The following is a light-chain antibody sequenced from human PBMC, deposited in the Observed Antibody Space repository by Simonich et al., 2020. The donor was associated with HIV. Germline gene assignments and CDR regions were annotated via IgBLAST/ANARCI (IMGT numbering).Light chain of an antibody. CDR3: QQYNNWPPERT. CDR1: QSVSSN. V-gene: IGKV3-15*01. J-gene: IGKJ1*01. Sequence: EIVMTQSPATLSVSPGERATLSCRASQSVSSNLAWYQQKPGQAPRFLIYGASTRATGIPARFSGSGSGTEFTLTISSLQSEDFAVYYCQQYNNWPPERTFGQGTKVEIK. CDR2: GAS.